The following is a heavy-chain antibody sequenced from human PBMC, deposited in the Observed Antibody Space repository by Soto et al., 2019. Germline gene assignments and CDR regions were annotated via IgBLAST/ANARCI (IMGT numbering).Heavy chain of an antibody. CDR3: ARDSGVYVGIDY. J-gene: IGHJ4*02. CDR2: ISSNGGNT. D-gene: IGHD4-17*01. V-gene: IGHV3-64*01. CDR1: GFTFSSYA. Sequence: GGSLRLSCAASGFTFSSYAMHWVRQAPGKGLEYVSAISSNGGNTYYANSVKGRFTISRDNSKNTLYLQMGSLRAEDMAVYDCARDSGVYVGIDYWGQGTLVTVSS.